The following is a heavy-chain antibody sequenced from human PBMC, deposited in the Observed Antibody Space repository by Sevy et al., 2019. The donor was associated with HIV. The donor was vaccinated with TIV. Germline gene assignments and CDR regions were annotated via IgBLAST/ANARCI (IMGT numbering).Heavy chain of an antibody. V-gene: IGHV3-33*01. CDR1: GFTFSSYG. D-gene: IGHD2-15*01. J-gene: IGHJ4*02. CDR3: ARDAHYCSGGSCYSIAPDY. Sequence: GGSLRLSCAASGFTFSSYGMHWVRQAPGKGLEWVAVIWYDGSNKYYADSVKGRFTISRDNSKNTLYLQMNSLRAEDMAVYYCARDAHYCSGGSCYSIAPDYWGQGTLVTVSS. CDR2: IWYDGSNK.